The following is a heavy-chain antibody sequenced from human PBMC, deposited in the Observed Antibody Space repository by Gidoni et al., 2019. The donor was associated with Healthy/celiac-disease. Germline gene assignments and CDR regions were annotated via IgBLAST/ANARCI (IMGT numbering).Heavy chain of an antibody. V-gene: IGHV1-24*01. Sequence: QVQLVQSGAAVKKPGASVKVSCKVSGYTLTELSMHWVRQAPGKGLEWMGGFDPENGETIYAQKFQGRVTMTEDTSTDTAYMELSSLRSEDTAVYYCATSKSHDYGNWLQAFDIWGQGTMVTVSS. CDR2: FDPENGET. J-gene: IGHJ3*02. CDR1: GYTLTELS. D-gene: IGHD4-17*01. CDR3: ATSKSHDYGNWLQAFDI.